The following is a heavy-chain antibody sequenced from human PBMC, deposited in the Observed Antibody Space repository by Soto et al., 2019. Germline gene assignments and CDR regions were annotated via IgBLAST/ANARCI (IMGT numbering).Heavy chain of an antibody. J-gene: IGHJ4*02. D-gene: IGHD4-17*01. CDR3: ARPGKALRPHLHFDS. CDR2: IYYSGST. V-gene: IGHV4-61*01. Sequence: PSETLSLTCTVSGGSVSSGSYYWSWIRQPPGKGLEWIGYIYYSGSTNYNPSLKSRVTISVDTSKNQFSLKLSSVTAADTAVYYCARPGKALRPHLHFDSWGQGTLVTVSS. CDR1: GGSVSSGSYY.